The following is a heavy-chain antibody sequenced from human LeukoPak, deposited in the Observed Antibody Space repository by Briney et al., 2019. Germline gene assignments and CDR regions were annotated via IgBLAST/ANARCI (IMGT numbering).Heavy chain of an antibody. CDR3: AREGLSIAARRYAFDI. CDR2: IIPIVEIA. V-gene: IGHV1-69*04. D-gene: IGHD6-6*01. Sequence: ASVKVSCKASGYTFTSYDINWVRQAPGQGLEWMGRIIPIVEIANYAQKFQGRVTITTDESTSTAYMELSSLRSEDTAVYYCAREGLSIAARRYAFDIWGQGTMVTVSS. J-gene: IGHJ3*02. CDR1: GYTFTSYD.